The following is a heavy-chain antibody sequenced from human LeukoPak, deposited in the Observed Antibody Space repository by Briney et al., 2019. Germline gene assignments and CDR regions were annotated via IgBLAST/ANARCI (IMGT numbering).Heavy chain of an antibody. D-gene: IGHD4-17*01. CDR3: ANSIDFDYGDYYFDY. J-gene: IGHJ4*02. V-gene: IGHV4-61*02. CDR1: GGSISSGSYY. CDR2: IYTSGST. Sequence: PSETLFLTCTVSGGSISSGSYYWSWIRQPAGKGLEWIGRIYTSGSTNYNPSLKSRVTISLDTSKNQFSLKLSSVTAADTAVYYCANSIDFDYGDYYFDYWGQGALVTISS.